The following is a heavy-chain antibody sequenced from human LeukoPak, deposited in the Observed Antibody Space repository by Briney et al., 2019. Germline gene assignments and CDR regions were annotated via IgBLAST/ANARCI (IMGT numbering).Heavy chain of an antibody. D-gene: IGHD6-19*01. CDR3: ALGGYTSGFY. CDR2: IGGSGDGT. V-gene: IGHV3-23*01. J-gene: IGHJ4*02. CDR1: GFTFSDYG. Sequence: GGSLRLSCAASGFTFSDYGISWVRQAPGKGLEWVSRIGGSGDGTYYADSVKGRFTISRDNSRNTLYLQMNNLRTDDTAVYYCALGGYTSGFYWGQGTLVTVSS.